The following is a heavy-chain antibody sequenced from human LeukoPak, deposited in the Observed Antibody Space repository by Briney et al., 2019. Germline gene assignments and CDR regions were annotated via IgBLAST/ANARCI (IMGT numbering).Heavy chain of an antibody. V-gene: IGHV4-39*01. J-gene: IGHJ4*02. CDR2: IYYSGST. D-gene: IGHD3-22*01. Sequence: SETLSLTCTVSGGSISSSSYYWGWIRQPPGKGLEWIGSIYYSGSTYYNPSLKSRVTISVDTSKNQFSLKLSPVTAADTAVYYCARSGDYYDSSGYSGWGQGTLVTVSS. CDR3: ARSGDYYDSSGYSG. CDR1: GGSISSSSYY.